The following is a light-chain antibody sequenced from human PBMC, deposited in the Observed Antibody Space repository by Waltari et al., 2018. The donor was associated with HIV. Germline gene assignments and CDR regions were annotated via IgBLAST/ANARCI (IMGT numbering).Light chain of an antibody. Sequence: QSVLTQPLSASGTPGQRVTISCSGSSSHIGDFSVSWYQHLPGAAPKLLIYANNQRPSGVPARFSGSRLGTSASLASGGVRSEDEAVYSCAVWDDSLRGGVFGGGTKLTVL. CDR3: AVWDDSLRGGV. V-gene: IGLV1-47*01. CDR2: ANN. J-gene: IGLJ3*02. CDR1: SSHIGDFS.